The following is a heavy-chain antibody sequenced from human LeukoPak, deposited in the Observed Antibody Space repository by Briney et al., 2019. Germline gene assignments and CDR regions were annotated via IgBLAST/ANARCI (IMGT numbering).Heavy chain of an antibody. J-gene: IGHJ4*02. CDR3: ASQPLLWFGELLSRPLY. CDR2: INHSGST. CDR1: GGSFSGYY. V-gene: IGHV4-34*01. Sequence: PSETLSLTCAVYGGSFSGYYWSWIRQPPGKGLEWIGEINHSGSTNYNPSLKSRVTISVDTSKNQFSLKLSSVTAADTAVYYCASQPLLWFGELLSRPLYWGQGTLVTVSS. D-gene: IGHD3-10*01.